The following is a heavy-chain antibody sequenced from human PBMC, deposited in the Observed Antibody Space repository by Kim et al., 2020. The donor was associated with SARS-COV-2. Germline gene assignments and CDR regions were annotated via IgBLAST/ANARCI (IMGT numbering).Heavy chain of an antibody. D-gene: IGHD6-13*01. CDR3: ARDRVSSSWYFGSRAWYFDL. CDR1: GFTFSSYW. J-gene: IGHJ2*01. V-gene: IGHV3-7*01. CDR2: IKQDGSEK. Sequence: GGSLRLSCAASGFTFSSYWMSWVRQAPGKGLEWVANIKQDGSEKYYVDSVKGRFTISRDNAKNSLYLQMNSLRAEDTAVYYCARDRVSSSWYFGSRAWYFDLWGRGTLVTVSS.